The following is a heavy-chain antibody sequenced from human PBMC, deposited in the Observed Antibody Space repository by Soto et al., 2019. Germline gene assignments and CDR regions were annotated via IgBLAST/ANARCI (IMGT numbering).Heavy chain of an antibody. CDR3: ARGDSSSWYGNYFDY. J-gene: IGHJ4*02. V-gene: IGHV1-18*01. Sequence: ASVKVSCKASGYTFTSYGISWVRQAPGQGLEWMGWISAYNGNTNYAQKLQGRVTMTTDTSTSTAYMELRSLRSDDTAVYYCARGDSSSWYGNYFDYWGQGTLVTVSS. CDR1: GYTFTSYG. CDR2: ISAYNGNT. D-gene: IGHD6-13*01.